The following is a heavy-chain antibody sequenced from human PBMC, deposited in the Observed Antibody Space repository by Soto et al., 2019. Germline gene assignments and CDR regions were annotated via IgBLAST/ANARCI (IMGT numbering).Heavy chain of an antibody. D-gene: IGHD3-3*01. CDR2: IYYSGST. J-gene: IGHJ4*02. Sequence: QVQLQESGPGLVKPSQTLSLTCTVSGGSISSGGYYWSWIRQHPGKGLEWIGFIYYSGSTYSNPSLKSRVTISVDTSKNQLSLKLSSVTAADTAVYYCVTYGVWSGYYGAKENPYFDSCGQGTLVTVSS. V-gene: IGHV4-31*03. CDR3: VTYGVWSGYYGAKENPYFDS. CDR1: GGSISSGGYY.